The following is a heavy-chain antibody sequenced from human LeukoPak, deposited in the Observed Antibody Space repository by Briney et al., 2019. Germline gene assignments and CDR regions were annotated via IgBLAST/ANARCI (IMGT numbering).Heavy chain of an antibody. Sequence: SETLSLTCSVSGDSISSSGRFYWGWLRQPPGKGLEWIGSMDYSGTTDYNPSLKSRVTISVDTSKNQFSLKLSSVTAADTAVYYCARGERFLEWHKNYYYYYGMDVWGQGTTVTVSS. CDR3: ARGERFLEWHKNYYYYYGMDV. J-gene: IGHJ6*02. CDR2: MDYSGTT. D-gene: IGHD3-3*01. CDR1: GDSISSSGRFY. V-gene: IGHV4-39*07.